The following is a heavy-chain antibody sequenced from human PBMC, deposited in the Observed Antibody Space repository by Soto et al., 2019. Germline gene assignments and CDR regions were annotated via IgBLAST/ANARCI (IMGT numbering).Heavy chain of an antibody. V-gene: IGHV3-72*01. CDR2: SRDKGNSYST. Sequence: GGSLRLSCAGSGFTFSDYYIDWVRQAPGKGLEWVGRSRDKGNSYSTDYAASVKGRFTVSRDTSKNTLYLQMNSLKADDTALYYCARSIPGTTSFDSWGQGTPVTVSS. D-gene: IGHD1-7*01. J-gene: IGHJ4*02. CDR1: GFTFSDYY. CDR3: ARSIPGTTSFDS.